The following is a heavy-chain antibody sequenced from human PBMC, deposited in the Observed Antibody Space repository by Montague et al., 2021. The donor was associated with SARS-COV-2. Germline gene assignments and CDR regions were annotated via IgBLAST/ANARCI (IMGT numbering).Heavy chain of an antibody. D-gene: IGHD4-23*01. V-gene: IGHV4-59*01. Sequence: SETLSLTCTVSGGSITGYYWSWIRRSPGKGLEWIAYIYDGGAVNXXPSLGSRVTISTDTSKNQLSLRVNSVTAADTAVYYCVRDHPYGGPRGAYDIWGQGTVVTVSS. J-gene: IGHJ3*02. CDR1: GGSITGYY. CDR3: VRDHPYGGPRGAYDI. CDR2: IYDGGAV.